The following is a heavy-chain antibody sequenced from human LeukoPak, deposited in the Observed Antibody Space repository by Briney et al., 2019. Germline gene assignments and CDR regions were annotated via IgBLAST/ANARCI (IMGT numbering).Heavy chain of an antibody. CDR3: ARDRHKYNYDSGGYPPY. CDR2: ISSSSSTI. D-gene: IGHD3-22*01. V-gene: IGHV3-48*01. Sequence: GSLRLSCAASGFTLSSYSMLWVRQAPGKGLEWVSYISSSSSTIYYADSVKGRFTISRDNAKNSLYLQMNTLRAEDTAVYYCARDRHKYNYDSGGYPPYWGQGTLVTVSS. J-gene: IGHJ4*02. CDR1: GFTLSSYS.